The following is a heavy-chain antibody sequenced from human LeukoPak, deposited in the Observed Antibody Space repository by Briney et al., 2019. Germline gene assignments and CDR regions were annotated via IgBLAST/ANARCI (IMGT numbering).Heavy chain of an antibody. CDR1: GYTFTNYY. CDR3: ARGPGDCTYFDY. Sequence: ASVKVSCKASGYTFTNYYIHWVRQAPGQGLEWMGIINPSGGSTSYAQKFQGRVTMTRDTSTSTVYMELSSLRSEDTAVYYCARGPGDCTYFDYWGQGTLVTVSS. D-gene: IGHD2-21*02. CDR2: INPSGGST. V-gene: IGHV1-46*01. J-gene: IGHJ4*02.